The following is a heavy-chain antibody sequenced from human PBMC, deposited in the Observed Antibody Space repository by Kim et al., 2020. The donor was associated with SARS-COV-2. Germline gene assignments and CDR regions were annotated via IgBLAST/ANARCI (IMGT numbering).Heavy chain of an antibody. J-gene: IGHJ6*02. CDR1: GFTFSSYA. CDR2: ISGSGGST. V-gene: IGHV3-23*01. CDR3: AKSSGGSYSPPDYYYYGMDV. Sequence: GGSLRLSCAASGFTFSSYAMSWVRQAPGKGLEWVSAISGSGGSTYYADSVKGRFTISRDNSKNTLYLQMNSLRAEDTAVYYCAKSSGGSYSPPDYYYYGMDVWGQGTTVTVSS. D-gene: IGHD1-26*01.